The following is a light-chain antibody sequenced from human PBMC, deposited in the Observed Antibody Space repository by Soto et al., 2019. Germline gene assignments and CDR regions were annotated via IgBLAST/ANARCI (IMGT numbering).Light chain of an antibody. J-gene: IGLJ2*01. V-gene: IGLV1-40*01. CDR3: QSYDSSLSGQGV. CDR1: SSNIGAGYD. CDR2: GNS. Sequence: QSVLTQPPSVSGAPGQSVTLSCTGSSSNIGAGYDVHWYQQLPGTAPKLLIYGNSNRPSGVPDRFSGSKSGTSASLAITGLQAEDEADYYCQSYDSSLSGQGVFGGGTKLTVL.